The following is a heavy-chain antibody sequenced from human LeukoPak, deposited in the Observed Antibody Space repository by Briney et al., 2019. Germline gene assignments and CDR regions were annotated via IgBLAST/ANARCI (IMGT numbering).Heavy chain of an antibody. Sequence: PGGSLRLSCAASGFTFSSYSMNWVRQAPGKGLEWVSYISSSSSTIYYADSVKGRFTISRDNAKNSLYLQMNSLRAEDTAVYYCATGYSSTQHWGQGTLVTVSS. D-gene: IGHD6-13*01. V-gene: IGHV3-48*01. CDR3: ATGYSSTQH. J-gene: IGHJ1*01. CDR2: ISSSSSTI. CDR1: GFTFSSYS.